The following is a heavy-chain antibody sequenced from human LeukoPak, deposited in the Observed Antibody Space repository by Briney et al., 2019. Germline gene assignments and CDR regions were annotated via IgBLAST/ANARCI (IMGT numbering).Heavy chain of an antibody. CDR2: INHSGST. V-gene: IGHV4-34*01. CDR3: ARGGLSNSWYRYYYGKDV. Sequence: SETLSLTCAVYGGSFSGYYWSWIRQPPGKGLEWIGEINHSGSTNYNPSLKSRVTISVDTSKNQFSLKLSSVTAADTAVYYCARGGLSNSWYRYYYGKDVWGQGTTVTVSS. D-gene: IGHD6-13*01. CDR1: GGSFSGYY. J-gene: IGHJ6*02.